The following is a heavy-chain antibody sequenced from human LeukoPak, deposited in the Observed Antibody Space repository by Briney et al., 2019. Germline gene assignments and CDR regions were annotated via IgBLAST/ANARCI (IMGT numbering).Heavy chain of an antibody. CDR1: GGSISSYY. D-gene: IGHD6-19*01. Sequence: SETLSLTCTVSGGSISSYYWSWIRQPPAKGLEWIGYIYYSGSTNYNPSLKSRVTISVDTSKNQFSLKLSSVTAADTAVYYCGRDLTVIAVAGTDDYYYYGMDVWGQGTTVTVSS. CDR3: GRDLTVIAVAGTDDYYYYGMDV. J-gene: IGHJ6*02. CDR2: IYYSGST. V-gene: IGHV4-59*01.